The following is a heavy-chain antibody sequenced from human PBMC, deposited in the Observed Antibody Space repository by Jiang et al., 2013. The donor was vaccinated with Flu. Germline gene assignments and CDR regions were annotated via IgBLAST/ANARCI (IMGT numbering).Heavy chain of an antibody. J-gene: IGHJ4*02. D-gene: IGHD3-22*01. CDR3: ARDEGDSSGYELDY. CDR2: IIPILGIA. CDR1: GGTFSSYA. Sequence: GGTFSSYAISWVRQAPGQGLEWMGRIIPILGIANYAQKFQGRVTITADKSTSTAYMELSSLRSEDTAVYYCARDEGDSSGYELDYWGQGTLVTVSS. V-gene: IGHV1-69*04.